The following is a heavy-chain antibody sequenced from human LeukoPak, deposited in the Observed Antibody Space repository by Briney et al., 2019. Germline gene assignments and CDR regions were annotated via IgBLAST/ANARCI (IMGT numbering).Heavy chain of an antibody. V-gene: IGHV3-48*03. D-gene: IGHD4-17*01. Sequence: GGSLRLSCGASGFTFSNYEMNWVRQAPGKGLEWLSYISSSGRTIYYADSVKGRFTIPRDNAKNSLYLQMNSLRAEDTAVYYCARDRKAAVTYPDYWGQGTLVTVSS. CDR1: GFTFSNYE. CDR3: ARDRKAAVTYPDY. J-gene: IGHJ4*02. CDR2: ISSSGRTI.